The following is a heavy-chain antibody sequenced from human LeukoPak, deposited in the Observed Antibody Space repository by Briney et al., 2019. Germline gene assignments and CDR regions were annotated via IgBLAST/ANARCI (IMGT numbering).Heavy chain of an antibody. D-gene: IGHD6-19*01. Sequence: PGGSLRLSCAASAFTVSSNYMSWVRQAPGKGLEWVSVIYSGGSTYYADSVKGRFTISRDNSKNTLYLQMNSLRAEDTAVHYCARGSRCSGWFDYWGQGTLVTVSS. CDR2: IYSGGST. CDR1: AFTVSSNY. CDR3: ARGSRCSGWFDY. V-gene: IGHV3-53*01. J-gene: IGHJ4*02.